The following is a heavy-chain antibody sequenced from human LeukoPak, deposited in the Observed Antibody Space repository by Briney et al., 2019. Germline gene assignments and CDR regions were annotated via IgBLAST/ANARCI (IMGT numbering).Heavy chain of an antibody. Sequence: PGRSLRLSCAASGFVFSSYAMSWVRQAPGKGLEWVSDISGSGATTSFADSVKGRFTISRDNSKNTLYLQMNNLRAEDTAVYYCAKVTALYYYYCMDVWGQGTTVTVSS. J-gene: IGHJ6*02. CDR3: AKVTALYYYYCMDV. V-gene: IGHV3-23*01. CDR2: ISGSGATT. D-gene: IGHD5-18*01. CDR1: GFVFSSYA.